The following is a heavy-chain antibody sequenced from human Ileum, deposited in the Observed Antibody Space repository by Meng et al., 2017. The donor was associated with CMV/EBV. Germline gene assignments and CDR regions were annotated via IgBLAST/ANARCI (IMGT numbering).Heavy chain of an antibody. CDR2: ISYNGDNK. CDR3: AKNSWGGVTRDFDY. V-gene: IGHV3-30*18. Sequence: SGVTFSSYAITWVRQAPGKGMQWVGVISYNGDNKYHGDSVKGRFTISRDNSKNTLYLQMNSLRGEDTAIYYCAKNSWGGVTRDFDYWGQGTLVTVSS. CDR1: GVTFSSYA. D-gene: IGHD3-3*01. J-gene: IGHJ4*02.